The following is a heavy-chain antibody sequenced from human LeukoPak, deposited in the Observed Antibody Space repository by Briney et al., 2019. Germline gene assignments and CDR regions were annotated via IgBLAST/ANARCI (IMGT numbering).Heavy chain of an antibody. CDR2: VSYDGNSK. Sequence: GGSLRLSCAASGFIFNTYGVHWVRLAPGKGLEWVAVVSYDGNSKYYADSVKGRFTVSRDNSKNTLYLQMSSLTAEDTAVYYCAKGVRAWFGVFDPWGQGTLVTVSS. D-gene: IGHD3-10*01. J-gene: IGHJ5*02. CDR3: AKGVRAWFGVFDP. CDR1: GFIFNTYG. V-gene: IGHV3-30*18.